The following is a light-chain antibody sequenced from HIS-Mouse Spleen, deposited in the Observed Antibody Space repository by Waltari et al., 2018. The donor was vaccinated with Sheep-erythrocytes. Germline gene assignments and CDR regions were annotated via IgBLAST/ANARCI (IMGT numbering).Light chain of an antibody. CDR3: SSYAGSNNWV. V-gene: IGLV2-8*01. CDR2: EVS. J-gene: IGLJ3*02. CDR1: SSDVGGSHS. Sequence: QSALTQPPSASGSPGQSVTISCTGTSSDVGGSHSVSWYQQHPSKAPKLMIYEVSKRPSGVPDRFSGSKSGNTASLTVSGLQAEDEADYYCSSYAGSNNWVFGGGTKLTVL.